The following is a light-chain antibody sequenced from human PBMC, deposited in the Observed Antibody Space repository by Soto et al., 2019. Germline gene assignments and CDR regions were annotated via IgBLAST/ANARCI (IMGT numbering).Light chain of an antibody. CDR3: QQYNSWPRT. V-gene: IGKV3-15*01. CDR2: GAT. Sequence: EIVMTQSPATLSVSPGERATLSCRASQSVSSNLAWYQQKSGQAPRLLIYGATTRATGIPARFSGSGSGTEFILTISSLQSEDFAVYYCQQYNSWPRTFGQGTKVDIK. CDR1: QSVSSN. J-gene: IGKJ1*01.